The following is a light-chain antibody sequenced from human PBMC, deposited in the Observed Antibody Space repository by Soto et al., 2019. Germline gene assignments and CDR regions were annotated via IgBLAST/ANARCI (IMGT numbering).Light chain of an antibody. CDR1: SSDVGGYNY. CDR2: EVS. Sequence: SDLTQPPSATGSAGQAVTISCTGTSSDVGGYNYVSWYQQHPGKAPKLMIYEVSKRPSGVPDRFSGSKSGNTASLTVSGLQAEDEADYYCSSYAGSNNFDVFGTGTKVTVL. CDR3: SSYAGSNNFDV. V-gene: IGLV2-8*01. J-gene: IGLJ1*01.